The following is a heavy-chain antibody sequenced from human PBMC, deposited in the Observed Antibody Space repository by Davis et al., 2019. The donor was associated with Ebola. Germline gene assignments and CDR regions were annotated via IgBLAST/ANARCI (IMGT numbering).Heavy chain of an antibody. Sequence: GESLKISCAASGFTFSTYWMHWVRQAPGKGLVWVSRINSDGSSTSYAAPVKGRFTISRDNAKNTLYLQINSLRAEDTAVYYCARLLGLTTFDWFDPWGQGTLVTVSS. D-gene: IGHD4-17*01. CDR2: INSDGSST. V-gene: IGHV3-74*01. CDR3: ARLLGLTTFDWFDP. CDR1: GFTFSTYW. J-gene: IGHJ5*02.